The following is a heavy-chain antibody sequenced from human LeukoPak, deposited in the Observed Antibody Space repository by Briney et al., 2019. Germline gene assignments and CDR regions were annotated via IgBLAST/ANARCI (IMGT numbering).Heavy chain of an antibody. Sequence: SETLSLTCTVSGGSISSYYWSWIRQPPGKGLEWIGYIYYSGITNYNPSPKSRVTISVDRSKNQFSLKLSSVTAADTAMYYCARGSGSYYQGRDFDYWGQGTLVTVSS. CDR3: ARGSGSYYQGRDFDY. CDR1: GGSISSYY. V-gene: IGHV4-59*01. D-gene: IGHD1-26*01. J-gene: IGHJ4*02. CDR2: IYYSGIT.